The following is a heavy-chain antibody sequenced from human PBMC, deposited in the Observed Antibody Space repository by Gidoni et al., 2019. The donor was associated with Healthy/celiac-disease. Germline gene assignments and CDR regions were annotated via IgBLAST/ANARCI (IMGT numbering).Heavy chain of an antibody. Sequence: EVQLVESGGVVVQPGGSLRLSCAASGFPFDDSTMHWVRQAPGKGLEWVSLISWDGGSTYYADSVKGRFTISRDNSKNSLYLQMNSLRTEDTALYYCAKDTGDSSGYYDYWGQGTLVTVSS. CDR3: AKDTGDSSGYYDY. CDR2: ISWDGGST. CDR1: GFPFDDST. D-gene: IGHD3-22*01. V-gene: IGHV3-43*01. J-gene: IGHJ4*02.